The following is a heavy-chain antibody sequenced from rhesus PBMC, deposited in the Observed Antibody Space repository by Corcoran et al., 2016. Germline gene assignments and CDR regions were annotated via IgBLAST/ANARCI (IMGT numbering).Heavy chain of an antibody. CDR2: IYGSSTST. V-gene: IGHV4S10*01. J-gene: IGHJ2*01. Sequence: QVQLQESGPGVVKPSETLSLTCAVSGGSISDSYRWSWIRPPPGKGLEWIGYIYGSSTSTNYNPSLKSRVTISKDTSKNQFSLKLSAVTAADTAVYYCARGRVAATGNYFDRWGPGTPITISS. CDR1: GGSISDSYR. D-gene: IGHD4-29*01. CDR3: ARGRVAATGNYFDR.